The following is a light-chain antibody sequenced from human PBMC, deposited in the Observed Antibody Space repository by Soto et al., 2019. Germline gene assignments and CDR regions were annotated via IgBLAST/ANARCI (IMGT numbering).Light chain of an antibody. J-gene: IGKJ1*01. CDR3: QQYNDWPPKRT. Sequence: EIVMTQSPVTLSVSPGERATLSCRASQTISTKLAWYQQKPGQAPRLLIYGASTRATGVPARFSGSGSGTEFTLTIRSVQSEDFAVYYCQQYNDWPPKRTFGQGTKVDVK. V-gene: IGKV3-15*01. CDR2: GAS. CDR1: QTISTK.